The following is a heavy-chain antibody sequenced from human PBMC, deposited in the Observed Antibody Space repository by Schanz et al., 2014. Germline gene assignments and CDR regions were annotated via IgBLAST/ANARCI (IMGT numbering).Heavy chain of an antibody. Sequence: EVQLVESGGGLVKPGGSLRLSCATSGFTLNNAWMNWVRQAPGKGLQWVARIKSKTDGGTRDYAAPVKGRFTISTDDSKNRVYLQINSLQTEDTPVYYCTADLWFGAVWGVWWGQGTLVTVSS. J-gene: IGHJ4*02. CDR3: TADLWFGAVWGVW. V-gene: IGHV3-15*01. CDR1: GFTLNNAW. CDR2: IKSKTDGGTR. D-gene: IGHD3-10*01.